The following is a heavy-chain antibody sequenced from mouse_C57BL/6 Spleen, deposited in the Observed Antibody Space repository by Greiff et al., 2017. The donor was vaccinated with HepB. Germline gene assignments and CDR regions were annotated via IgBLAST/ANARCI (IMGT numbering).Heavy chain of an antibody. V-gene: IGHV5-17*01. Sequence: EVKLVESGGGLVKPGGSLKLSCAASGFTFSDYGMHWVRQAPEKGLEWVAYISSGSSTIYYADTVKGRFTISRDNAKNTLFLQMTSLRSEDTAMYYCARTHIYYDYDWYAMDYWGQGTSVTVSS. J-gene: IGHJ4*01. CDR3: ARTHIYYDYDWYAMDY. D-gene: IGHD2-4*01. CDR2: ISSGSSTI. CDR1: GFTFSDYG.